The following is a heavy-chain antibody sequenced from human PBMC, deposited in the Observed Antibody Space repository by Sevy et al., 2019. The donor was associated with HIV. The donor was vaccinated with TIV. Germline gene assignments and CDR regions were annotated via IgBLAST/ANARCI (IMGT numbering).Heavy chain of an antibody. CDR1: GFTFSSYA. V-gene: IGHV3-30-3*01. D-gene: IGHD3-3*01. J-gene: IGHJ6*02. Sequence: GSLRLSCAASGFTFSSYAMHWVRQAPGKGLEWVAVISYDGSNKYYADSVKGRFTISRDNSKNTLYLQMNSLRAEDMAVYYCARSFTIFGVVIVGGYYYGMDVWGQGTTVTVSS. CDR3: ARSFTIFGVVIVGGYYYGMDV. CDR2: ISYDGSNK.